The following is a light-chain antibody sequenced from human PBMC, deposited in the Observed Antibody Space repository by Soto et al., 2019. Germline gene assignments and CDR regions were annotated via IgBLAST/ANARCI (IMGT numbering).Light chain of an antibody. CDR3: QQRSNWPLT. J-gene: IGKJ5*01. V-gene: IGKV3-11*01. CDR1: QSVGSS. CDR2: DAF. Sequence: EIVLTQSPATLSLSPGERATLSRRASQSVGSSLAWYQQRPGQAPRLLIYDAFIRATGIPARFSGSESGTDFTLTISSLEPEDFAVYYCQQRSNWPLTFGQGTRLEIK.